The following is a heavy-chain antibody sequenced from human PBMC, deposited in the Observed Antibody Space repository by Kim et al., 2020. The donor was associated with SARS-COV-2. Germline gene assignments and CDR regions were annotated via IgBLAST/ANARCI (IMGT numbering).Heavy chain of an antibody. D-gene: IGHD6-19*01. CDR3: ARVKKYSSGHLVGYYYYGMDV. CDR2: INAGNGNT. CDR1: GYTFTSYA. J-gene: IGHJ6*02. Sequence: ASVKVSCKASGYTFTSYAMHWVRQAPGQRLEWMGWINAGNGNTKYSQKFQGRVTITRDTSASTAYMELSSLRSEDTAVYYCARVKKYSSGHLVGYYYYGMDVWGQGTTVTVSS. V-gene: IGHV1-3*01.